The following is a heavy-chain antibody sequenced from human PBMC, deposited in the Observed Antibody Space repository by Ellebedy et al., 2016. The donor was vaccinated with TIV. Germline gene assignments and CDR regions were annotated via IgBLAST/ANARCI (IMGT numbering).Heavy chain of an antibody. Sequence: GESLKISCAASGFPFSSYAMSWVRQAPGKGLEWVSSISDSGGNTYYADSVRDRFTFSRDNSKNTLYLQMNSLRAEDTAVYYCAKGWLGAGAGTDFDYWGRGTLVTVSS. J-gene: IGHJ4*02. CDR3: AKGWLGAGAGTDFDY. D-gene: IGHD6-13*01. CDR2: ISDSGGNT. V-gene: IGHV3-23*01. CDR1: GFPFSSYA.